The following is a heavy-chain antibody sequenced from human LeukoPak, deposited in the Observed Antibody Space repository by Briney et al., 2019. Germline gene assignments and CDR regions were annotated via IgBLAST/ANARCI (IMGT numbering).Heavy chain of an antibody. CDR1: GFTFTNSW. CDR3: ATDRSAFDI. CDR2: IKEDGTDK. V-gene: IGHV3-7*01. Sequence: GGSLRLSCAASGFTFTNSWMTWVRQAPGKGLEWVANIKEDGTDKYYVDSVKGRFTISRDNAKNSLYLQMNGLRAGDTAVYYCATDRSAFDIWGQGTMVTVSS. J-gene: IGHJ3*02.